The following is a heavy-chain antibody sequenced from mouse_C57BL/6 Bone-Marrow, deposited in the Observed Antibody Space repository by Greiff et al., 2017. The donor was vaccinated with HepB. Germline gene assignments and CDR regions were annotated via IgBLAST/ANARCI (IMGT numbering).Heavy chain of an antibody. J-gene: IGHJ2*01. V-gene: IGHV1-80*01. CDR1: GYAFSSYW. D-gene: IGHD2-3*01. Sequence: VQLQESGAELVKPGASVKISCKASGYAFSSYWMNWVKQRPGKGLAWIGQIYPGDGDTNYNGKFKGKATLTADKSSSTAYMQLSSLTSEDSAVYFCARCDGYYRYYFDYWGQGTTLTVSS. CDR3: ARCDGYYRYYFDY. CDR2: IYPGDGDT.